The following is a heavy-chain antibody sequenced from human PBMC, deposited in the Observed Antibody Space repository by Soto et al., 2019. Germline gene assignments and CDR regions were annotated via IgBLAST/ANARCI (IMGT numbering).Heavy chain of an antibody. CDR3: ARGLSSGWGLDY. D-gene: IGHD6-19*01. CDR2: INPNSGGT. V-gene: IGHV1-2*02. CDR1: GYTFTGYY. J-gene: IGHJ4*02. Sequence: ASVKVSCKASGYTFTGYYMHWVRQAPGQGLEWMGWINPNSGGTNYAQKFQGRVTMTRDTSISTAYMELSRLRSDDTAVYSCARGLSSGWGLDYRGQGTLVTVSS.